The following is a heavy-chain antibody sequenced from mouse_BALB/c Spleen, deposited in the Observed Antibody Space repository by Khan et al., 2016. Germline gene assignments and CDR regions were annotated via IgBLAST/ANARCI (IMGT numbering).Heavy chain of an antibody. D-gene: IGHD1-1*01. CDR2: INTNTGEP. Sequence: QIQSVQSGPELKKPGETVKISCKASGYTFTNYGMNWVKQAPGKGLKWMGWINTNTGEPTYAEELKGRFAFSLETSASTVYLQMNNLKNEDTATYFCAEDCYDSNWFAYWGQGTLVTVSA. V-gene: IGHV9-3*02. CDR3: AEDCYDSNWFAY. CDR1: GYTFTNYG. J-gene: IGHJ3*01.